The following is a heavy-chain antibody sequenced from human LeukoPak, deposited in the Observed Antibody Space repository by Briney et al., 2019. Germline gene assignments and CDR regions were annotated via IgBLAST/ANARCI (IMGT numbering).Heavy chain of an antibody. J-gene: IGHJ2*01. CDR2: LSPYNGGT. D-gene: IGHD2-21*01. Sequence: ASVKVSCKASGYTFTGYYVHWVRQAPGQGLEWIGSLSPYNGGTKYAQYFQGRVSMTSDASISPASMELRSLTPDDTAVYYCARGKVRVEWRFDIWGRGTLVSVSS. CDR1: GYTFTGYY. CDR3: ARGKVRVEWRFDI. V-gene: IGHV1-2*02.